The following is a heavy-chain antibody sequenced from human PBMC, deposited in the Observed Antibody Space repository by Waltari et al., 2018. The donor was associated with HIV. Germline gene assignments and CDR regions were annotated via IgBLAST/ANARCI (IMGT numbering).Heavy chain of an antibody. CDR1: GGSISSGGYY. Sequence: QVQLQESGPGLVKPSQTLSLTCTVSGGSISSGGYYWSWIRQHPGKGLEWIGYIYYSGSTYSNPSLKSRVTISVDTSKNQFSLKLSSVTATDTAVYYCAREGYSYGTLGYWGQGTLVTVSS. D-gene: IGHD5-18*01. V-gene: IGHV4-31*03. CDR3: AREGYSYGTLGY. J-gene: IGHJ4*02. CDR2: IYYSGST.